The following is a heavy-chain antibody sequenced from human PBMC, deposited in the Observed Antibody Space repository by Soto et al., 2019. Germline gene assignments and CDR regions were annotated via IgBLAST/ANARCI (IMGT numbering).Heavy chain of an antibody. D-gene: IGHD2-2*01. CDR3: ARLSLGAAAIHNGFDP. Sequence: SETLSLTCTVSGGSISSYYWGWIRQPPGKGLEWIGYIYYSGSTNYNPSLKSRVTISVDTSKNQFSLKLSSVTAADTAVYYCARLSLGAAAIHNGFDPWGQGTLVTVSS. CDR1: GGSISSYY. V-gene: IGHV4-59*08. J-gene: IGHJ5*02. CDR2: IYYSGST.